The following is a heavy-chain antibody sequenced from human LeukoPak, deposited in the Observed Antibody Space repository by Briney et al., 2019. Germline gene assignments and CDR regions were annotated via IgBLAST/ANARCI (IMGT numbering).Heavy chain of an antibody. Sequence: PGGSLRLSCAASGFTFSSYEMHWVRQATGKGLEWVSAIGTAGDTYYPGSVKGRFTISRENAKNSLYLQMNSLRAGDTAVYYCARGSSGYLYYYGMDVWGQGTTVTVSS. CDR3: ARGSSGYLYYYGMDV. V-gene: IGHV3-13*01. CDR2: IGTAGDT. J-gene: IGHJ6*02. D-gene: IGHD3-22*01. CDR1: GFTFSSYE.